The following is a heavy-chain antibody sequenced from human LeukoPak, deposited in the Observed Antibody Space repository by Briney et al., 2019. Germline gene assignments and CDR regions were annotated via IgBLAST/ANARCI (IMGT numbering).Heavy chain of an antibody. CDR2: ISYDGSNK. J-gene: IGHJ4*02. CDR1: GFTFSSYG. CDR3: ARDVVGETFDY. Sequence: GGSLRLSCAASGFTFSSYGMHWVRQAPGKGLEWVAVISYDGSNKYYADSVKGRFTISRDNSKNTLYLQMNSLRAEDTAVYYCARDVVGETFDYWGQGTLVTVSS. D-gene: IGHD2-15*01. V-gene: IGHV3-30*03.